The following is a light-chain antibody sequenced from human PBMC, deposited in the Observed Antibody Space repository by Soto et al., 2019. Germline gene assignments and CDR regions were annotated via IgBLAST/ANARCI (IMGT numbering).Light chain of an antibody. CDR3: QTWGTGVLV. Sequence: QPVLTQSPSASASLGASVKLTCTLSSGHSRYAIAWHQQQPEKGPRYLMKLNSDGSHSKGDGIPDRFSGSSSGTERYLTISSLQAGDEADYYCQTWGTGVLVFGGGTKVTVL. V-gene: IGLV4-69*01. CDR1: SGHSRYA. CDR2: LNSDGSH. J-gene: IGLJ2*01.